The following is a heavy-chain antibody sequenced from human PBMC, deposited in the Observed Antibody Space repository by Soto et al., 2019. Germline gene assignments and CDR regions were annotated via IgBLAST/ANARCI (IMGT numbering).Heavy chain of an antibody. CDR2: IYPGDSDT. D-gene: IGHD5-18*01. CDR3: ARPKDTAMPNDAFDI. Sequence: GESLKISCKGSGYSFTSYWIGWVRQMPGKGLEWMGIIYPGDSDTRYSPSFQGQVTISADKSISTAYLQWSSLKASDTAMYYCARPKDTAMPNDAFDIWGQGTMVTVSS. CDR1: GYSFTSYW. V-gene: IGHV5-51*01. J-gene: IGHJ3*02.